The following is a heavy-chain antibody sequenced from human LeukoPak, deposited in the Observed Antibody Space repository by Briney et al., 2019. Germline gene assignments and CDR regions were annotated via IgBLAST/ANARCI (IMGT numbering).Heavy chain of an antibody. Sequence: GGSLRLSCAASGFNFSSYAMSWVRQAPGKGLEWVSAISGSGGTTYYADSVKGRFTISRDNSKNTLYLQMNSLRAEDTAVYYCAKDRGMFLVGYLDYWGQGTLVTVSS. J-gene: IGHJ4*02. V-gene: IGHV3-23*01. D-gene: IGHD2-15*01. CDR2: ISGSGGTT. CDR3: AKDRGMFLVGYLDY. CDR1: GFNFSSYA.